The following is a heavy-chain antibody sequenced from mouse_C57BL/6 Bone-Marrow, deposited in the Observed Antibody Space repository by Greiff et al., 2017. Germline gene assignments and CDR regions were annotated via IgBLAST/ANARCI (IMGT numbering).Heavy chain of an antibody. D-gene: IGHD1-1*02. CDR2: IDPSDSYT. CDR3: ARWWSYYFDY. J-gene: IGHJ2*01. V-gene: IGHV1-59*01. CDR1: GYTFTSYW. Sequence: QVQLQQSGAELVRPGTSVKLSCKASGYTFTSYWMHWVKQRPGQGLEWIGVIDPSDSYTNYNQKFKGKATLTVDTSSSTAYMQLSSLTSEDSAVYYCARWWSYYFDYWGQGTTLTVSS.